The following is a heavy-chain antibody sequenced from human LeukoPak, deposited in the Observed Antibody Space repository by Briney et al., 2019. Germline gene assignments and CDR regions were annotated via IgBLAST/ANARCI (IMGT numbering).Heavy chain of an antibody. J-gene: IGHJ5*02. V-gene: IGHV4-39*07. CDR1: GGSLSSSSYY. D-gene: IGHD1-26*01. Sequence: SETLSLTCTVSGGSLSSSSYYWGWLRQPPGKGLEWIGSIYYSGSTYYNPSLKSRVTISVDTSKNQFSLKLSSVTAADTAVYYCARDIVRATTGSSWGQGTLVTVSS. CDR3: ARDIVRATTGSS. CDR2: IYYSGST.